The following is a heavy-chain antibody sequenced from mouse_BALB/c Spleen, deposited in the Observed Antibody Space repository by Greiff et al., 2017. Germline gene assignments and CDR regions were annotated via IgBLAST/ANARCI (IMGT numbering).Heavy chain of an antibody. D-gene: IGHD2-4*01. J-gene: IGHJ3*01. V-gene: IGHV1S81*02. Sequence: QVQLQQPGAELVKPGASVKLSCKASVYTFTSYYMYWVKQRPGQGLEWIGGINPSNGGTNFNEKFKSKATLTVDKSSSTAYMQLSSLTSEDSAVYYCTRTGIYYDYDWFAYWGQGTLVTVSA. CDR1: VYTFTSYY. CDR2: INPSNGGT. CDR3: TRTGIYYDYDWFAY.